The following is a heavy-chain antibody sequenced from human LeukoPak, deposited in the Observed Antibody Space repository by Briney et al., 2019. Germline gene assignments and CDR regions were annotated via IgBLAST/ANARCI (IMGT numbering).Heavy chain of an antibody. Sequence: PSETLSLTCTVSGGSISSYYWSWIRQPPGKGLERIGYIYYSGSTNYNPSLKSRVTISVDTSKNQFSLKLSSVTAADTAVYYCARGAYLGYCSGGSCYNWFDPWGQGTLVTVSS. CDR3: ARGAYLGYCSGGSCYNWFDP. CDR1: GGSISSYY. V-gene: IGHV4-59*01. CDR2: IYYSGST. D-gene: IGHD2-15*01. J-gene: IGHJ5*02.